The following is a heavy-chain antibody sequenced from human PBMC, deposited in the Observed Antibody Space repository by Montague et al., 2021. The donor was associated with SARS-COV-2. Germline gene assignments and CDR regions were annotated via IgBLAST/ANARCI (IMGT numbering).Heavy chain of an antibody. D-gene: IGHD5-12*01. V-gene: IGHV5-10-1*01. J-gene: IGHJ4*02. CDR3: ARRGRPYSGYTTGYFDY. Sequence: QSGAEVKKPEESLRISCKVSGYIFISHWITWVRQMPGKGLEWMGRIDPSDSYTNYSPSFQGHVSISVDKSISTAYLQWSSLKASDTAMYYCARRGRPYSGYTTGYFDYWGQGTLVTVSS. CDR1: GYIFISHW. CDR2: IDPSDSYT.